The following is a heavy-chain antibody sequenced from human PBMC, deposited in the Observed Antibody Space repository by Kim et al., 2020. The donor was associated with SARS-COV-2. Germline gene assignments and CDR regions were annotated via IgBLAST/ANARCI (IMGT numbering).Heavy chain of an antibody. CDR3: ARDGDYVWGSHRAFDI. V-gene: IGHV4-38-2*02. CDR1: GYSISSGYY. J-gene: IGHJ3*02. Sequence: SETLSLTCTVSGYSISSGYYWGWIRQPPGKGLEWIGSIYHSGSTYYNPSLKSRVTISVDTSKNQFSLKLSSVTAADTAVYYCARDGDYVWGSHRAFDIWGQGTMVTVSS. CDR2: IYHSGST. D-gene: IGHD3-16*01.